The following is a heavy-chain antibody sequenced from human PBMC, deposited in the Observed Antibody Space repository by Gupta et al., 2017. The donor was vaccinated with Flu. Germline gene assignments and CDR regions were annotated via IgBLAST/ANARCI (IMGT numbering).Heavy chain of an antibody. J-gene: IGHJ5*02. D-gene: IGHD5-12*01. CDR3: ARHVNSGYPDH. CDR2: IYASGFT. CDR1: NYSIENFS. V-gene: IGHV4-4*07. Sequence: TCTVSNYSIENFSWSWIRQPAGARPEWIGRIYASGFTISKASLKSRLSMSMDSPKNQYSMILTSVTAADTATYYCARHVNSGYPDHWGPG.